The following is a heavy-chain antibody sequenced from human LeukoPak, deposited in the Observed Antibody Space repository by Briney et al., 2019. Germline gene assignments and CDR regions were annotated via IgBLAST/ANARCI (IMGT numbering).Heavy chain of an antibody. CDR3: ARDRAGAQSWVALDP. CDR1: GDSLNDYF. V-gene: IGHV4-34*01. CDR2: INRSGSS. J-gene: IGHJ5*02. D-gene: IGHD3-10*01. Sequence: SETLSLTCGVYGDSLNDYFWSWIRQPPGKGLEWIGEINRSGSSNYNPSLKSRVTVSMDTSKNQFSLMLTSVTAADTALYYCARDRAGAQSWVALDPWGQGTLVTVSS.